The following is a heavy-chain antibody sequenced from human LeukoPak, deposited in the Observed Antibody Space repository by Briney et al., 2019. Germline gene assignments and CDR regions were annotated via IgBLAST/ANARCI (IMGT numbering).Heavy chain of an antibody. Sequence: GESLQISCKGSGYSFISYWIGWVRQMPGKGLEWMGIIYPGDSDTRYSPSFQGQVTISADKSISTAYLQWSSLKASDTAMYYCARREYYYDSSGYFYYFDYWGQGTLVTVSS. J-gene: IGHJ4*02. V-gene: IGHV5-51*01. CDR3: ARREYYYDSSGYFYYFDY. CDR1: GYSFISYW. D-gene: IGHD3-22*01. CDR2: IYPGDSDT.